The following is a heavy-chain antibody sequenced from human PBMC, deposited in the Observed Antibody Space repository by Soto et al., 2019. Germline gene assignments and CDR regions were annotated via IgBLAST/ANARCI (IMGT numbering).Heavy chain of an antibody. Sequence: QVTVKESGPVLVKPTETLTLTCTVSGFSLSNAGLGVSWIRQPPGKALEWLAHIFSNDEKSYSTSLKSRLTNSKDTSKSQVVLIMTTMDPVDTATYYCASTYTTSWYWFDPWGQGTLVTVSS. CDR3: ASTYTTSWYWFDP. CDR1: GFSLSNAGLG. V-gene: IGHV2-26*04. CDR2: IFSNDEK. J-gene: IGHJ5*02. D-gene: IGHD6-13*01.